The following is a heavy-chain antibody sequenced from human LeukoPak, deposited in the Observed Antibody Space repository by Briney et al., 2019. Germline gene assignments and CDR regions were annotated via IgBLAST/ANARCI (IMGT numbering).Heavy chain of an antibody. CDR2: ISSSDNTI. D-gene: IGHD5-18*01. V-gene: IGHV3-48*02. CDR3: ARVHRGYSYGRLDY. CDR1: GFAFSGYS. Sequence: GGYLRLSCAASGFAFSGYSMNWVRQAPGKGLEWVSYISSSDNTIHYADSVKGRFTISRDNAKNSLYLEMNSLRDEDTAVYYCARVHRGYSYGRLDYWGQGTLVTVSS. J-gene: IGHJ4*02.